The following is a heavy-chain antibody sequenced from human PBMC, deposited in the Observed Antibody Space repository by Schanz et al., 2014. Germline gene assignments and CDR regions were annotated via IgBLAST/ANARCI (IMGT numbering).Heavy chain of an antibody. CDR1: GFNFKAYA. CDR2: VWSDGNTK. CDR3: AKEKEEVAADGSFFDY. V-gene: IGHV3-33*06. J-gene: IGHJ4*02. Sequence: AQLLESGGGLVQPGGSLRLSCAASGFNFKAYAMNWVRQAPGKGLEWVALVWSDGNTKYYVDSVKGRFTISRDNSMNTLHLQMDGLRVEDTAVYYCAKEKEEVAADGSFFDYWGQGTLVTVSS. D-gene: IGHD6-13*01.